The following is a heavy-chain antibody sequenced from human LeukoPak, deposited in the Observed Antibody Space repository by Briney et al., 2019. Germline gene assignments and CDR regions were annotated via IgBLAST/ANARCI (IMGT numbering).Heavy chain of an antibody. CDR1: GYTFTSYG. CDR2: INAYNGNT. V-gene: IGHV1-18*01. J-gene: IGHJ6*03. CDR3: ARSDSSGRYGGYYYYYMDV. D-gene: IGHD6-19*01. Sequence: GASVKVSCKASGYTFTSYGFTWVRQAPGQGLEWMGWINAYNGNTNYAQKLQGRVTMTTDTSTSTAYMELRSLRSDDTAVYYCARSDSSGRYGGYYYYYMDVWGKGTTVTVSS.